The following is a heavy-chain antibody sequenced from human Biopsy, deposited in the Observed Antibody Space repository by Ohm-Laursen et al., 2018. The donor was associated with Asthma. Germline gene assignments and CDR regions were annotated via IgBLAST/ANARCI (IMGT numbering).Heavy chain of an antibody. CDR1: GASITTSPSY. CDR3: ARNLPGYTYGPFED. J-gene: IGHJ4*02. D-gene: IGHD5-18*01. CDR2: IYYGGET. Sequence: TLSLTCTVSGASITTSPSYWSWLRLLPGKGLEWIGCIYYGGETFFNPSLKNPLFMSLDSSKNQFSLKMTSVTVADTAVYFCARNLPGYTYGPFEDWGQGTLVTVSS. V-gene: IGHV4-31*01.